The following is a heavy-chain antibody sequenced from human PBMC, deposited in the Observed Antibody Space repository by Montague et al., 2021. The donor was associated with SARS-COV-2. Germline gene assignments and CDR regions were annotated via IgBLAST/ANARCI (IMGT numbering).Heavy chain of an antibody. CDR1: GYSLSQTT. J-gene: IGHJ3*01. V-gene: IGHV1-24*01. D-gene: IGHD3-3*01. CDR3: TTHSISGVVIYAFAF. CDR2: LDAQYGDT. Sequence: SAKVSFKVSGYSLSQTTIHWVRQAPGKGLEWMGGLDAQYGDTVYRQTLQGRVAMTADSSTETAYMELANLISDDTAVYYCTTHSISGVVIYAFAFWGQGTMVTVSS.